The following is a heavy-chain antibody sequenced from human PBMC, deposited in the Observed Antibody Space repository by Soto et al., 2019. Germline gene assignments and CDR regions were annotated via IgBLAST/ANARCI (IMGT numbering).Heavy chain of an antibody. J-gene: IGHJ3*02. CDR3: ARDGAVAGTNAFDI. Sequence: ASVKVSCKASGYTFTSYDINWVRQATGQGLEWMGWMNPNSGNTGYAQKFQGRVTMTRNTSISTAFMELSSLRSEDTAVYYCARDGAVAGTNAFDIWGQGTMVTVSS. CDR2: MNPNSGNT. CDR1: GYTFTSYD. V-gene: IGHV1-8*01. D-gene: IGHD6-19*01.